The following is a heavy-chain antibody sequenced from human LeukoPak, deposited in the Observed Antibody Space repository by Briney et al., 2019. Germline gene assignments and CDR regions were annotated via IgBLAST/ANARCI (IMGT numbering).Heavy chain of an antibody. CDR2: ISTYNGHT. D-gene: IGHD3-22*01. Sequence: GASVKVSCKASGYTFTNYGINWVRQAPGQGLEWMGWISTYNGHTNYAQKLQGRVTMTTDTSTSTAYMELRSLRSDDTAVYYCARAPYYYDSSGPNYMDVWGKGTTVTISS. CDR3: ARAPYYYDSSGPNYMDV. CDR1: GYTFTNYG. J-gene: IGHJ6*03. V-gene: IGHV1-18*01.